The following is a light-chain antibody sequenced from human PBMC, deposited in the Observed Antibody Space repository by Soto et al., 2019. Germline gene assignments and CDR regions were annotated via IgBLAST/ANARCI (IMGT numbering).Light chain of an antibody. CDR1: KSIISS. CDR2: DAS. J-gene: IGKJ5*01. Sequence: IVLTQSPTTLSLWPGETAVLSCRASKSIISSLSWYQQRPGQAPRLLIYDASNRAPGIPDRFSGSGSGTVFTLTISSLEPEDFALYYCQQRSSWITFGQGTRLEIE. CDR3: QQRSSWIT. V-gene: IGKV3-11*01.